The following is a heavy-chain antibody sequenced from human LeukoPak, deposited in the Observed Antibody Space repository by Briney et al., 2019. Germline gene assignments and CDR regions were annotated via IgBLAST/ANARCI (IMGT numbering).Heavy chain of an antibody. D-gene: IGHD6-19*01. J-gene: IGHJ4*02. CDR3: ARQGRAGTTFDY. CDR1: GGSISSYY. CDR2: IYCSGST. V-gene: IGHV4-59*07. Sequence: SDTLSLTCTVSGGSISSYYWSWIRQPPGKGLEWIGYIYCSGSTNYNPSLRSRVTISVDTSKNQFSLKLSSVTAADTAVYYCARQGRAGTTFDYWGQGTLVTVSS.